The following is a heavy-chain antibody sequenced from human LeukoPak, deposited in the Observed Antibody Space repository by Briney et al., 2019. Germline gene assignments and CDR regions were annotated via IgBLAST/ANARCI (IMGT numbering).Heavy chain of an antibody. CDR1: GFTFSSYN. CDR3: ARDRDWGGYYYYYMDV. Sequence: GGSLRLSCAASGFTFSSYNMNWVRQAPGKGLEWVSYISSISSTIHYADSVKGRFTISRDNAKNSLYLQMNSLRAEDTAVYYCARDRDWGGYYYYYMDVWGKGTTVTVSS. J-gene: IGHJ6*03. CDR2: ISSISSTI. V-gene: IGHV3-48*01. D-gene: IGHD7-27*01.